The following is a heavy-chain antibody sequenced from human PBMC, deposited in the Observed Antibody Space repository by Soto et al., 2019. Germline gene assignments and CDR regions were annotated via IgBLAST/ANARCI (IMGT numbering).Heavy chain of an antibody. J-gene: IGHJ6*02. V-gene: IGHV3-23*01. CDR3: AKGGGYSYDSAMAV. CDR2: SGSGGST. Sequence: PGGSLRLSCAASGFTFSSYAMSWVRQAPGKGLEWVSVSGSGGSTYYADSVKGRFTISRDNSRNTLYLQMNSLRAEDTAVYYCAKGGGYSYDSAMAVWGQGTTVTVSS. CDR1: GFTFSSYA. D-gene: IGHD3-10*01.